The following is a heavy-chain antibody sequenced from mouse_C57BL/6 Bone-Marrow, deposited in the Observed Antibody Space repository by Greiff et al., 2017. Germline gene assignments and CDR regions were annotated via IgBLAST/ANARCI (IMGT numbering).Heavy chain of an antibody. CDR2: IYPGGGYT. J-gene: IGHJ1*03. Sequence: VQLQESGAELVRPGTSVKMSCKAPGYTFTNYWIGWAKQRPGHGLEWIGDIYPGGGYTNYNEKFKGKATLTADKSSSTAYMQFSSLTSEDSAIYYCAKYYDYDWYFDVWGTGTTVTVSS. CDR1: GYTFTNYW. V-gene: IGHV1-63*01. CDR3: AKYYDYDWYFDV. D-gene: IGHD2-4*01.